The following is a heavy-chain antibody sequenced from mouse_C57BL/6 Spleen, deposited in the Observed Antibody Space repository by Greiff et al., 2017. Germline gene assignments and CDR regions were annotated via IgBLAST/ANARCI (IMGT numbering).Heavy chain of an antibody. CDR3: ARGGDGYLAWFAY. Sequence: QVQLQQPGAELVRPGSSVKLSCKASGYTFTSYWMDWVKQRPGQGLEWIGNIYPSDSETHYNQKFKDKATLTVDKSSSTAYMQLRSLTSEDSAVYYCARGGDGYLAWFAYWGQGTLVTVSA. CDR2: IYPSDSET. J-gene: IGHJ3*01. CDR1: GYTFTSYW. V-gene: IGHV1-61*01. D-gene: IGHD2-3*01.